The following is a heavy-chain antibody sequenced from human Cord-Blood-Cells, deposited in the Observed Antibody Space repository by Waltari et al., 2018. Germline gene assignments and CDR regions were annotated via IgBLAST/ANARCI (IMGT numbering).Heavy chain of an antibody. D-gene: IGHD3-9*01. Sequence: QVQLQQSGPGLVKPSQTLSLTCAISGDSVPSNSAAWNWIRQSPSRGLEWLGRTYYRSKWYNDYAVSVKSRIAINPDTSKNQVSLQLNSVIPEDTAVYYCARGEGDILTGYYYYGMDVWRQGTTVTVS. V-gene: IGHV6-1*01. CDR2: TYYRSKWYN. CDR3: ARGEGDILTGYYYYGMDV. CDR1: GDSVPSNSAA. J-gene: IGHJ6*02.